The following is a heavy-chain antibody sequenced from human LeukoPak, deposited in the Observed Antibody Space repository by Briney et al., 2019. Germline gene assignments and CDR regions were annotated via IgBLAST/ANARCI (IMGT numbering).Heavy chain of an antibody. CDR3: ARTFLGYCSGANCRPTFDY. V-gene: IGHV2-70*11. CDR2: IDWDDDR. J-gene: IGHJ4*02. CDR1: GFSLSTNGMC. Sequence: SGPALVKTTQTLTLTCTFSGFSLSTNGMCVSWIRQPPGKALEWLARIDWDDDRYYSTSLNTRLTISKDTSKNQVVLTMTSMDPVDTATYYCARTFLGYCSGANCRPTFDYWGQGALVTVSS. D-gene: IGHD2-15*01.